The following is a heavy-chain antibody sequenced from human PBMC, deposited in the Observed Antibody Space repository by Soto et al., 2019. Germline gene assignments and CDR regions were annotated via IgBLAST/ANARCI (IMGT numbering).Heavy chain of an antibody. J-gene: IGHJ2*01. CDR1: GYTFTSYD. V-gene: IGHV1-8*01. CDR3: ARVVVVAATQYYWYFDL. Sequence: QVQLVQSGAEVKKPGASVNVSCKASGYTFTSYDINWVRQATGQGLEWMGWMNPNSGNTGYAQKFQGRVTMTRNTSISTAYMELSSLRSEDTAVYYCARVVVVAATQYYWYFDLWGRGTLVTVSS. CDR2: MNPNSGNT. D-gene: IGHD2-15*01.